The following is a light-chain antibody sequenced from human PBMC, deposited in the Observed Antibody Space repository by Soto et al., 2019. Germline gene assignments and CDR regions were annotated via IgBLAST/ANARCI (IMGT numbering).Light chain of an antibody. V-gene: IGLV2-23*01. CDR3: CSYAGVV. Sequence: QSDLTQPASVSGSPGQSITISCTGTSSDVGSYNLVSWYQQHPGKAPKLMIYEGSKRPSGVSNRFSGSKSGNTASLTISGLQAEDEADYYCCSYAGVVFGGGTKLTVL. CDR2: EGS. CDR1: SSDVGSYNL. J-gene: IGLJ2*01.